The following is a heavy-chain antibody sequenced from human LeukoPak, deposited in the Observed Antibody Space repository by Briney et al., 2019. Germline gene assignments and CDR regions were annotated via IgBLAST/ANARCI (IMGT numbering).Heavy chain of an antibody. D-gene: IGHD3-22*01. Sequence: PSETLSLTCTVPGGSISSYYWGWIRQPPGKGLEWIGEINHSGSTNYNPSLKSRVTISVDTSKNQFSLKLSSVTAADTAVYYCARRSDDSSGYEYYFDYWGQGTLVTVSS. J-gene: IGHJ4*02. CDR1: GGSISSYY. CDR2: INHSGST. CDR3: ARRSDDSSGYEYYFDY. V-gene: IGHV4-34*01.